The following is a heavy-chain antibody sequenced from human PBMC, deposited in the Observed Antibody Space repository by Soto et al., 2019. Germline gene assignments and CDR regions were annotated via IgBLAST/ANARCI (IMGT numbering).Heavy chain of an antibody. CDR3: ARDMKEHNYYFWSGYPHVYLAY. CDR1: GFTFSSYS. J-gene: IGHJ1*01. V-gene: IGHV3-48*02. Sequence: GGSLRLSCAASGFTFSSYSMNWVRQAPGKGLEWVSYISSSSSTIYHADSVKGRFTISRDNAKNSLYLQMNSLRDEDTAVYYCARDMKEHNYYFWSGYPHVYLAYCGQGSLVPVSS. D-gene: IGHD3-3*01. CDR2: ISSSSSTI.